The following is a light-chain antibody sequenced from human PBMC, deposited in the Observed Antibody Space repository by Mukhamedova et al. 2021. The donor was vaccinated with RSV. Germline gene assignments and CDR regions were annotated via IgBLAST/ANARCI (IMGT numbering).Light chain of an antibody. CDR2: GKN. V-gene: IGLV3-19*01. CDR3: NSRDSSGNQLV. Sequence: TVRITCQGDSLRSYYASWYQQKPGQAPVLVIYGKNNRPSGIPDRFSGSSSGNTASLTITGSRAEDEADYYCNSRDSSGNQLVFGG. CDR1: SLRSYY. J-gene: IGLJ2*01.